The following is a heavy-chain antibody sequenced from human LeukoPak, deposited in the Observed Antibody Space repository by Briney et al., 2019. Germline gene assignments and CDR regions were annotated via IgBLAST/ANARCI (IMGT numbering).Heavy chain of an antibody. J-gene: IGHJ4*02. D-gene: IGHD1-26*01. CDR2: FDREDDEV. CDR3: ATAPLVGVPTFLDS. Sequence: ASVKVSCKVSGYTFTELSIHWVRRAPGKGLEWMGGFDREDDEVMYARKFQGRVTVTEDTSTDTAVMELRSLKSEDTAVYYCATAPLVGVPTFLDSWGQGTLVTVSS. V-gene: IGHV1-24*01. CDR1: GYTFTELS.